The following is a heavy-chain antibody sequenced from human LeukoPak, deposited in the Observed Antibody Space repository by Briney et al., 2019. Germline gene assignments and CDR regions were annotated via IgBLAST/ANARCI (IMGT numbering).Heavy chain of an antibody. CDR1: GFTFSNYA. J-gene: IGHJ4*02. Sequence: GGSLRLSCAASGFTFSNYAMHWVRQAPHKGLEWVAVISYDGSTKYYTDSVKGRFTISRDNSKNTLSLHMASLTVEDTAMYYCARDHSGYDYWFDYWGQGTLVTVSS. CDR2: ISYDGSTK. CDR3: ARDHSGYDYWFDY. V-gene: IGHV3-30-3*01. D-gene: IGHD5-12*01.